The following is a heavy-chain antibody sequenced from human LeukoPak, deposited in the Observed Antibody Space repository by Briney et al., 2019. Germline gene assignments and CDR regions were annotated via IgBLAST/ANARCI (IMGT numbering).Heavy chain of an antibody. Sequence: SVKVSCKASGGTFSSYAISWVRQAPGQGLEWMGGIIPIFGTANYAQKFQGRVTITADKSTSTAYMELSSLRSEDTAVYYCARDGDQVRGAEYYYYGMTSGAKGPRSPSPQ. CDR1: GGTFSSYA. J-gene: IGHJ6*04. CDR2: IIPIFGTA. V-gene: IGHV1-69*06. D-gene: IGHD3-10*01. CDR3: ARDGDQVRGAEYYYYGMTS.